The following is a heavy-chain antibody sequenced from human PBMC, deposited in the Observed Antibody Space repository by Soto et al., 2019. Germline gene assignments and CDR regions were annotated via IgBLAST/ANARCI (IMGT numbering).Heavy chain of an antibody. V-gene: IGHV1-46*01. Sequence: ASVKVSCKASGYTLTSYYMHWVRQAPGQGLEWMGIINPSGGSTSYAQKFQGRVTMTGDTSTSTVYMELSSLGSEDTAVYYCARGTYCSAGSCFFDFWGQGTLVTVSS. CDR3: ARGTYCSAGSCFFDF. D-gene: IGHD2-15*01. CDR2: INPSGGST. J-gene: IGHJ4*02. CDR1: GYTLTSYY.